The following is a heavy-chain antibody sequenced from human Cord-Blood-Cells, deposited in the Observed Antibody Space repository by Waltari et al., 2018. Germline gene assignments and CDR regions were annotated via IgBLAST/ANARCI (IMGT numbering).Heavy chain of an antibody. J-gene: IGHJ5*02. CDR1: GFPFSSYW. CDR3: AREEDGVDP. Sequence: EVQLVESGGGLVQPGGSLRLSCAASGFPFSSYWSRWVRQAPGKGLEWVANIKQDGSEKYYVDSVKGRFTISRDNAKNSLYLQMNSLRAEDTAVYYCAREEDGVDPWGQGTLVTVSS. CDR2: IKQDGSEK. V-gene: IGHV3-7*01. D-gene: IGHD2-15*01.